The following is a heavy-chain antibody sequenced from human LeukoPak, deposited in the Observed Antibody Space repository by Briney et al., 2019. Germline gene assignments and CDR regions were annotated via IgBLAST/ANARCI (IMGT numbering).Heavy chain of an antibody. Sequence: GGSLRLSCEASGFSFSQNWMHWVRKVSGKGLEWIALINADGSKANYADSVKGRFTVSRDNAKSTLSLQMNSLRTEDTAVYYCLILVQPTTSGAFDVWGQGTMVTVST. V-gene: IGHV3-74*01. CDR2: INADGSKA. CDR3: LILVQPTTSGAFDV. D-gene: IGHD2-8*02. J-gene: IGHJ3*01. CDR1: GFSFSQNW.